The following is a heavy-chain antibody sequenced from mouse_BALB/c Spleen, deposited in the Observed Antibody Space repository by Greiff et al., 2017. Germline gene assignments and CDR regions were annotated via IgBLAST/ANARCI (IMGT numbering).Heavy chain of an antibody. D-gene: IGHD2-4*01. Sequence: EVKLMESGGGLVKPGGSLKLSCAASGFTFSSYAMSWVRQTPEKRLEWVASISSGGSTYYPDSVKGRFTISRDNARNILYLQISSLRSEDTAMYYCARGGTMITTYWYFDVWGAGTTVTVSS. V-gene: IGHV5-6-5*01. CDR1: GFTFSSYA. J-gene: IGHJ1*01. CDR2: ISSGGST. CDR3: ARGGTMITTYWYFDV.